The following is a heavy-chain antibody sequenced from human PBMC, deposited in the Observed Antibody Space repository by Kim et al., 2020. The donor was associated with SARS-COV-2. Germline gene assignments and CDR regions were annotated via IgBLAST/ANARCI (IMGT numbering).Heavy chain of an antibody. D-gene: IGHD2-15*01. CDR2: ISAYNGNT. Sequence: ASVKVSCKASGYTFTSYGISWVRQAPGQGLEWMGWISAYNGNTNYAQKLQGRVTMTTDTSTSTAYMELRSLRSDDTAVYYCARVSNWSSGGGTHGTSYYYYYGMDVWGQGTTVTVSS. V-gene: IGHV1-18*04. J-gene: IGHJ6*02. CDR3: ARVSNWSSGGGTHGTSYYYYYGMDV. CDR1: GYTFTSYG.